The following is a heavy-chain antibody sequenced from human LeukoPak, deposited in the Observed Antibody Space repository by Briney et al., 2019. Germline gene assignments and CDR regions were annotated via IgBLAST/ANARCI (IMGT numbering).Heavy chain of an antibody. CDR1: GFTFSTYW. V-gene: IGHV3-74*01. CDR2: INSDESRT. D-gene: IGHD1-1*01. J-gene: IGHJ4*02. CDR3: ARLFRDVTTFDY. Sequence: GGSLRLSCAASGFTFSTYWMHWVRQVPGKGLVWVSRINSDESRTNYADSVKGRFTISRDNAKNTLYLHMNSLRAEDTAVYYCARLFRDVTTFDYWGQGTLVTVSS.